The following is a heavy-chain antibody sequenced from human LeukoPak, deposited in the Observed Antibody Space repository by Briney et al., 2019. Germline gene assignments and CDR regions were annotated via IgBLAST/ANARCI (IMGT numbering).Heavy chain of an antibody. Sequence: ALVKVSCKASGYAFTSYGISWVRQAPGQGLEWMGWINPESGGTNYAQKFQGRVTMTRDTSISTAYMELTSLRSDDTAVYYCARLPVIVGAWSPIDYWGQGTRVTVSS. CDR1: GYAFTSYG. J-gene: IGHJ4*02. D-gene: IGHD1-26*01. CDR2: INPESGGT. V-gene: IGHV1-2*02. CDR3: ARLPVIVGAWSPIDY.